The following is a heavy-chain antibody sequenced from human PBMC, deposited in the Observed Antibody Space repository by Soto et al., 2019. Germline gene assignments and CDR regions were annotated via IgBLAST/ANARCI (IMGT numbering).Heavy chain of an antibody. J-gene: IGHJ4*02. CDR2: ISGGGVTI. Sequence: EVQLLESGGDLVQDGGSLRLSCAASGFTFSSYAMSWVRQAPGKGLEWVSAISGGGVTIDYLDSVKGRFTISRDNSKDTLYLEMNSLTAEDPAVYYCASMLTMVRGVSGLRDFDFWGQGALVTVSS. CDR3: ASMLTMVRGVSGLRDFDF. V-gene: IGHV3-23*01. D-gene: IGHD3-10*01. CDR1: GFTFSSYA.